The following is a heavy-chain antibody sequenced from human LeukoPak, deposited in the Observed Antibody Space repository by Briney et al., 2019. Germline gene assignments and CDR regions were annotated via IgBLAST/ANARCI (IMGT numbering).Heavy chain of an antibody. V-gene: IGHV4-39*07. J-gene: IGHJ4*02. Sequence: PSETLSLACTVSGSSISSSSYYWGWIRQPPGKGLEWIGSIYYGGSTYYNPSLKSRVTISVDTSKNQFSLKLSSVTAADTAVYYCARTHYGGSYFDYWGQGTLVTVSS. D-gene: IGHD4-23*01. CDR2: IYYGGST. CDR1: GSSISSSSYY. CDR3: ARTHYGGSYFDY.